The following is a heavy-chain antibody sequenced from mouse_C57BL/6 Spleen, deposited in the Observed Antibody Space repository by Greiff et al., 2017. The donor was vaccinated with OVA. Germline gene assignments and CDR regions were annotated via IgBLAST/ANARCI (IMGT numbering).Heavy chain of an antibody. CDR1: GYTFTSYW. CDR3: ARTYYGNYVWYFDV. CDR2: IDPSDSET. V-gene: IGHV1-52*01. D-gene: IGHD2-10*01. Sequence: QVQLQQPGAELVRPGSSVKLSCKASGYTFTSYWMHWVKQRPIQGLEWIGNIDPSDSETHYNQKFKDKATLTVDKSSSTAYMQLSSLTSEDSAVYYCARTYYGNYVWYFDVWGTGTTVTVSS. J-gene: IGHJ1*03.